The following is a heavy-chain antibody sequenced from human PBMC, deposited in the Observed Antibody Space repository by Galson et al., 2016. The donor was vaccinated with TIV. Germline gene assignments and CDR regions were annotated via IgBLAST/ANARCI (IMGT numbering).Heavy chain of an antibody. J-gene: IGHJ2*01. D-gene: IGHD1-26*01. CDR3: ARGTEVGVTAYWYFDL. CDR1: GGTFSNYA. V-gene: IGHV1-69*04. CDR2: IIPILGIA. Sequence: SVKVSCKASGGTFSNYAISWVRQAPGQGLEWMGRIIPILGIANYAEKIQGRATITADKSTSTAYMELSSLRSDDTAVYYCARGTEVGVTAYWYFDLWGRGTLVTVSS.